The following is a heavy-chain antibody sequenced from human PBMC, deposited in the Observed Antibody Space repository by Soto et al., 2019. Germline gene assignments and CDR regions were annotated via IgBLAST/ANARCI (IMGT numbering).Heavy chain of an antibody. CDR1: GYTFTSYG. CDR2: ISAYNGNT. J-gene: IGHJ5*02. V-gene: IGHV1-18*01. D-gene: IGHD3-3*01. CDR3: SRANYYDVWSGYTNWFDP. Sequence: QVQLVQSGAEVKKPGASVKVSCKASGYTFTSYGISWVRQAPGQGLEWMGWISAYNGNTNYAQKLQCRVSMTTDTSTITAYMELRSLRSDDTAVYYGSRANYYDVWSGYTNWFDPWGQGTMVTVSS.